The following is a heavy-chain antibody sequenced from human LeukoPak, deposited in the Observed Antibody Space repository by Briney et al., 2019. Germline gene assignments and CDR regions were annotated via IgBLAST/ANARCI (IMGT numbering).Heavy chain of an antibody. J-gene: IGHJ4*02. CDR2: INPNSGGT. CDR3: ARDLGHYYDSSGYGY. CDR1: GYTFTGYY. D-gene: IGHD3-22*01. Sequence: GASVKVSCKASGYTFTGYYMHWVRQAPGQGLEWMGWINPNSGGTNYAQKFQGRVTMTRDTSISTAYMELSRLRSDDTAVYYCARDLGHYYDSSGYGYRGQGTLVTVSS. V-gene: IGHV1-2*02.